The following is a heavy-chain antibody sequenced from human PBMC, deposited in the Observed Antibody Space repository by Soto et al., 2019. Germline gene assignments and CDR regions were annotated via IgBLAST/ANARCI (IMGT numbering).Heavy chain of an antibody. D-gene: IGHD3-16*02. CDR3: ARGAFPTWGSYPLDY. V-gene: IGHV3-7*04. J-gene: IGHJ4*02. CDR1: GFTFSVYW. CDR2: VKQDGSEE. Sequence: EVQLVESGGGLVQPGGSLRLSCVASGFTFSVYWMTWVRQAPGKGLEWVANVKQDGSEENYVASVKGRVTISRDNAKNTVDLQMTSLRAEVTALYYCARGAFPTWGSYPLDYWGQGTLVTVSS.